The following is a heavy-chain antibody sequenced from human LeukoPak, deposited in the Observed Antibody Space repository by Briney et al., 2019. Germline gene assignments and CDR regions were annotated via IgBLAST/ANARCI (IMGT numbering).Heavy chain of an antibody. Sequence: ASVKVSCKASGYTFTSYAMNWVRQAPGQGLEWMGWINTNTGNPTYAPGFTGRFVFSLDTSVSTAYLKISSLKAEDTAVYYCATAPYAILTGYPDRNWFDRWGQGTLVTVSS. D-gene: IGHD3-9*01. CDR2: INTNTGNP. V-gene: IGHV7-4-1*02. CDR1: GYTFTSYA. J-gene: IGHJ5*02. CDR3: ATAPYAILTGYPDRNWFDR.